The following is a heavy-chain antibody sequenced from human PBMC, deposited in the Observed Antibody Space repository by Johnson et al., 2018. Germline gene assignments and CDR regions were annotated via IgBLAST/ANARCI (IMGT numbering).Heavy chain of an antibody. V-gene: IGHV3-33*01. Sequence: QVQLVQCGGGVVQPGTSLRLSCAASGFTFSSYDMQWVRQAPGKGLEWVAVIWYDESNKNYADSVKGRFTISRDTSRNTLYLQMNSLRAEDTAVYYCARGRWFGDYWGQGTLVTVSS. CDR2: IWYDESNK. D-gene: IGHD3-10*01. CDR1: GFTFSSYD. CDR3: ARGRWFGDY. J-gene: IGHJ4*02.